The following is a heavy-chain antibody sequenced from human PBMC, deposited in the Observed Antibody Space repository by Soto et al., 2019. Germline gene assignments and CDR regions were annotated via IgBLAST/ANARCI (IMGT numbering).Heavy chain of an antibody. Sequence: GESLKISCKGSGYSFTSYWIGWVRQMPGKGLEWMGIIYPGDSDTRYSPSFQGQVTISADKSISTAYLQWSSLKASDTAMYYCARHSYGRGRHGYNSRYYYGMDVWGQGTTVTVSS. CDR2: IYPGDSDT. CDR3: ARHSYGRGRHGYNSRYYYGMDV. V-gene: IGHV5-51*01. D-gene: IGHD5-12*01. CDR1: GYSFTSYW. J-gene: IGHJ6*02.